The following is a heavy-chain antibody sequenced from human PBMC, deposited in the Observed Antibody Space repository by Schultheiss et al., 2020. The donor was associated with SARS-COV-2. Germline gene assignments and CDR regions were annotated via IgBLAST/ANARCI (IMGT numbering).Heavy chain of an antibody. CDR2: IYYSGST. CDR3: ARFYGSGKNWFDP. J-gene: IGHJ5*02. V-gene: IGHV4-39*07. D-gene: IGHD3-10*01. CDR1: GGSISSSSYY. Sequence: SQTLSLTCTVSGGSISSSSYYWGWIHQPPGKGLEWIGSIYYSGSTNYNPSLKSRVTISVDTSKNHFSLNLSSVTAADTAVYYCARFYGSGKNWFDPWGQGTLVTVSS.